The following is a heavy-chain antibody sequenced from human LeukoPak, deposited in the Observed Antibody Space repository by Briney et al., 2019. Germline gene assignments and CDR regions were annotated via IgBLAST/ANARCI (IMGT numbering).Heavy chain of an antibody. CDR2: INSDGGTT. J-gene: IGHJ5*02. CDR3: ARERVADNWFDP. V-gene: IGHV3-74*01. CDR1: GFTFSNYW. D-gene: IGHD3-3*01. Sequence: GGSPRLSCAASGFTFSNYWMHWVRQAPGKGLVWVSRINSDGGTTTYADSVKGRFTISRDNAKNTLYLQMNSLRAEDTAVYYCARERVADNWFDPWGQGTLVTVSS.